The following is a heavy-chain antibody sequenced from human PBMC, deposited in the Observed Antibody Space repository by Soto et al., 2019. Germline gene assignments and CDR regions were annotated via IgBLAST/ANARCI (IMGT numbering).Heavy chain of an antibody. V-gene: IGHV4-61*01. D-gene: IGHD1-26*01. CDR1: GGSVSSGNYY. Sequence: QVQLQESGPGLVKPSETLSLTCTVSGGSVSSGNYYWSWIRQPPGKGLEWIGNIYYDGSTYYSPSLTSRVTMSADTSKNQFSLKLNSVTAADTAVYYCARDSGAYPPFDSWGQGTLVTVSS. CDR3: ARDSGAYPPFDS. CDR2: IYYDGST. J-gene: IGHJ4*02.